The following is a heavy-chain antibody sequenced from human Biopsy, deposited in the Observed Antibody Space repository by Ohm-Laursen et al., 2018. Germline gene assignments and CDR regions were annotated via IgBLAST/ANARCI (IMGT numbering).Heavy chain of an antibody. Sequence: SSLRLSCSASGFSFSSYGMHWVRQAPGKGLEWVAVLCDDGTNKYYADSVKGRFTISRDNSKNTLYLQMNSLRAEDTAMYYCARPTNARAGGAPFDIWGQGTMVTVSS. V-gene: IGHV3-33*01. D-gene: IGHD1-1*01. CDR3: ARPTNARAGGAPFDI. CDR1: GFSFSSYG. CDR2: LCDDGTNK. J-gene: IGHJ3*02.